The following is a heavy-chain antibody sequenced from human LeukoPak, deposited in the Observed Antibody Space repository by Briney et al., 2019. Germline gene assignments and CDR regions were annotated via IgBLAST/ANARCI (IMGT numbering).Heavy chain of an antibody. D-gene: IGHD2-2*01. CDR3: ARYTQLRSSLSFDP. CDR1: GGSISSYY. J-gene: IGHJ5*02. V-gene: IGHV4-59*01. CDR2: IYYSGST. Sequence: SETLSLTCTVSGGSISSYYWSWIRQPPGKGLEWIGYIYYSGSTNYNPSLKNRVTISVDASKNQFSLKLSSVTAADTAVYYCARYTQLRSSLSFDPWGQGTLVTVSS.